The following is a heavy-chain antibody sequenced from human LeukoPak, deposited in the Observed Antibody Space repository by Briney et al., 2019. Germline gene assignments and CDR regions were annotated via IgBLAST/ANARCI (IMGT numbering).Heavy chain of an antibody. J-gene: IGHJ4*02. Sequence: SETLSLTCAVYGGSFSGYYWSWIRQPPGKGLEWIGEINHSGSTNYNPSLKSRVTISVDTSKNQFSLKLSSVTAADTAVYYCARDLLGATKIFDYWGQGTLVTVSS. CDR2: INHSGST. D-gene: IGHD1-26*01. CDR3: ARDLLGATKIFDY. CDR1: GGSFSGYY. V-gene: IGHV4-34*01.